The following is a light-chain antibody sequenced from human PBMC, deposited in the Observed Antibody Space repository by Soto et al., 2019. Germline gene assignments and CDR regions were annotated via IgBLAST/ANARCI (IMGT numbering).Light chain of an antibody. J-gene: IGKJ1*01. V-gene: IGKV1-5*01. CDR2: DAS. Sequence: DIQMTQSPSTLSASLGDRVTITCRASQSISSGLAWYRQKPGKAPKVLIYDASSLQSGVPSRFSGSGSGTEFTLTISSLQPEDFAIYYCQQYNSYSPWTFGQGTKVEIK. CDR1: QSISSG. CDR3: QQYNSYSPWT.